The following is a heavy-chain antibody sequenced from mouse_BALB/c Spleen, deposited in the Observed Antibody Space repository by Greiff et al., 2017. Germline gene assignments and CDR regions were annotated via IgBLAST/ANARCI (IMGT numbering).Heavy chain of an antibody. J-gene: IGHJ1*01. CDR2: INPYNGAT. CDR3: ASYYDYDGGVYWYFDV. V-gene: IGHV1-31*01. D-gene: IGHD2-4*01. CDR1: GYSFTGYY. Sequence: VQLQQSGPELVKPGASVKISCKASGYSFTGYYMHWVKQSHVKSLEWIGRINPYNGATSYNQNFKDKASLTVDKSSSTAYMELHSLTSEDSAVYYCASYYDYDGGVYWYFDVWGAGTTVTVSS.